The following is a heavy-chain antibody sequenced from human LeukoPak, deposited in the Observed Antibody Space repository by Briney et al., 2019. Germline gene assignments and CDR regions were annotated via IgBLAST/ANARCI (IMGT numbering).Heavy chain of an antibody. CDR1: GFIFSSYG. J-gene: IGHJ4*02. Sequence: GGSLRLSCAASGFIFSSYGMSWVRLAPGKGLEWVSSISDSGDTTFYADFLKGRFTVSRDNSKNTLYLQMNGLTADDTAVYYCAKAGDSAYYHDKSGYYYWGQGTLVTVSS. CDR2: ISDSGDTT. CDR3: AKAGDSAYYHDKSGYYY. V-gene: IGHV3-23*01. D-gene: IGHD3-22*01.